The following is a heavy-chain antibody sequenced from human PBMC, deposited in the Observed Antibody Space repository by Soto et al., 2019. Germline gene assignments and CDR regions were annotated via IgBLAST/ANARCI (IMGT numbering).Heavy chain of an antibody. V-gene: IGHV3-48*02. CDR2: ISSSSTI. CDR3: AREFFYDY. CDR1: GLTFSNYN. D-gene: IGHD3-3*01. Sequence: GGSLRLSCAASGLTFSNYNMDWVRQAPGKGLEWVSYISSSSTIYYADSVKGRFTISRDNAKNSLYLQMNSLRDDDTAVYYCAREFFYDYWGQGTLVTVSS. J-gene: IGHJ4*02.